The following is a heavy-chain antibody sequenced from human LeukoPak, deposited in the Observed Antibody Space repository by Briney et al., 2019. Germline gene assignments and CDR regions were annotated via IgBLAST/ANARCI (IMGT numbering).Heavy chain of an antibody. D-gene: IGHD1/OR15-1a*01. J-gene: IGHJ4*02. CDR1: GFTFSSYS. V-gene: IGHV3-23*01. CDR3: AKVASRNSDY. CDR2: ISGSGGST. Sequence: GGSLRLSCAASGFTFSSYSMSWVRQAPGKGLEWVSAISGSGGSTYYADSVKGRITISRDNSKNALYLQMNSLRAEDTAVYYCAKVASRNSDYWGQGTLVTVSS.